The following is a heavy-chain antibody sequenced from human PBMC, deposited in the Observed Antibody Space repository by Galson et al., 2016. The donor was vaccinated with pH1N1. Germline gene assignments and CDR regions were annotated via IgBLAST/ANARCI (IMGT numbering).Heavy chain of an antibody. J-gene: IGHJ5*02. CDR1: GFSFNKHG. Sequence: LRLSCAASGFSFNKHGMNWVRQAPGKGLEWVSGISPRGDITYYADFVKGRCTIFRDNSKNTVSLEMSSLRAEDTALYRCAKDIDWGAFQSWGQGTRVTVS. V-gene: IGHV3-23*01. CDR3: AKDIDWGAFQS. CDR2: ISPRGDIT. D-gene: IGHD3-9*01.